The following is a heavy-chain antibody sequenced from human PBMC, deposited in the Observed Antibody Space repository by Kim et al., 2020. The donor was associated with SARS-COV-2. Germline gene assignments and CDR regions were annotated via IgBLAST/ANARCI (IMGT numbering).Heavy chain of an antibody. D-gene: IGHD6-25*01. V-gene: IGHV3-21*01. J-gene: IGHJ5*01. CDR3: ARAVKQRLELSDS. Sequence: YADSLRGRFTISRDNAKNSLYLQMNSLRAEDTAVYYCARAVKQRLELSDSWGQGTLVTVSS.